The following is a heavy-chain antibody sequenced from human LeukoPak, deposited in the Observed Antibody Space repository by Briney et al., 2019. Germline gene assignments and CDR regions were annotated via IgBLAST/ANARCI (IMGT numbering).Heavy chain of an antibody. CDR1: GGSISRSNW. V-gene: IGHV4-4*02. D-gene: IGHD3-10*01. Sequence: SGTLSLTCAVSGGSISRSNWWSWVRQPPGKGLEWIGEIYHSGNTKYNPSLKSRVTISMDKSKNQFSLKLSSVTAADTAVYYCAGFRGNYYGSGSNTDYWGQGTLVTVSS. CDR2: IYHSGNT. J-gene: IGHJ4*02. CDR3: AGFRGNYYGSGSNTDY.